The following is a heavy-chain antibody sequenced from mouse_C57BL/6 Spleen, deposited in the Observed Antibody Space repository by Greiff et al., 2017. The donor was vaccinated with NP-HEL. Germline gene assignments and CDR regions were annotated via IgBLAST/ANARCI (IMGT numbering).Heavy chain of an antibody. J-gene: IGHJ2*01. CDR2: ISYDGSN. V-gene: IGHV3-6*01. D-gene: IGHD2-4*01. CDR1: CSSITSGYY. CDR3: ARLYYDYDGDY. Sequence: EVKLQESGPGLVKPSQSLSLTCSVTCSSITSGYYWNWIRQFPGNKLEWMGYISYDGSNNSNPSLKNRISITRYTSKNQFFLKLNSVTTEDTATYYCARLYYDYDGDYWGQGTTLTVSS.